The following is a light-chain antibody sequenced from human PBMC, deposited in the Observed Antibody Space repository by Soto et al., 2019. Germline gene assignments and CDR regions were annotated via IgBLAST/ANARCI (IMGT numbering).Light chain of an antibody. CDR1: SGHSSYA. Sequence: QLVLTQSPSASASLGASVKLTCTLSSGHSSYAIAWHQKQPGKGPRYLMDLNNDGSHTKGDGIPDRFSGSSSGAERNLIIPSLQSEDEADYYWQTWGTGFQVFGGGTKVTVL. V-gene: IGLV4-69*01. CDR3: QTWGTGFQV. CDR2: LNNDGSH. J-gene: IGLJ2*01.